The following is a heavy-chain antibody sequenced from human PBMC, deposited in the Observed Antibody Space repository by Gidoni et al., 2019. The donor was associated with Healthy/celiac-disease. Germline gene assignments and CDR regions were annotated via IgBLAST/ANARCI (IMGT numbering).Heavy chain of an antibody. CDR1: GFTFSSYS. J-gene: IGHJ6*02. CDR3: ARVEGFGVVTKYYYGMDV. CDR2: ISSSSSYI. V-gene: IGHV3-21*01. Sequence: EVQLVESGGGLVKPGGSLRLSCAASGFTFSSYSMNWVRQAPGKGLEWVSSISSSSSYIYYADSVKGRFTISRDNAKNSLYLQMNSLRAEDTAVYYCARVEGFGVVTKYYYGMDVWGQGTTVTVSS. D-gene: IGHD3-3*01.